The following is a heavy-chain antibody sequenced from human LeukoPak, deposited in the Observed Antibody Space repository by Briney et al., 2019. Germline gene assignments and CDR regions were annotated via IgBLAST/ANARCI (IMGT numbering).Heavy chain of an antibody. CDR3: ARGGERRLAAAGRVY. J-gene: IGHJ4*02. CDR1: GYTFTGYY. D-gene: IGHD6-13*01. Sequence: ASVKVSCKASGYTFTGYYMHWVRQAPGQGLEWMGWINPNSGGTNYAQKFQGRVTMTRDTSISTAYMELSRLRSDDTAVYYCARGGERRLAAAGRVYWGQGTLVTVSS. CDR2: INPNSGGT. V-gene: IGHV1-2*02.